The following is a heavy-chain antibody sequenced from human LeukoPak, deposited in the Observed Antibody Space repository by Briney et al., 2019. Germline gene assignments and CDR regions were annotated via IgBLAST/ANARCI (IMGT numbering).Heavy chain of an antibody. CDR1: GGSISSYY. CDR3: ARSEGSWGSYFSN. V-gene: IGHV4-59*01. J-gene: IGHJ4*02. D-gene: IGHD1-26*01. CDR2: IYYSGST. Sequence: SETLSLTCTVSGGSISSYYWSWIRQPPGKGLEWIGYIYYSGSTNYNPSLKSRVTISVDTSKNQFSLKLSSVTAADTAVYYCARSEGSWGSYFSNWGQGTLVTVSS.